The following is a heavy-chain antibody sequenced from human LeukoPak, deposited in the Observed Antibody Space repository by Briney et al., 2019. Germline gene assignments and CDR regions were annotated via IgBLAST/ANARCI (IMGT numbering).Heavy chain of an antibody. D-gene: IGHD3-22*01. CDR2: ISSSSIYT. CDR1: RLTSCDYY. V-gene: IGHV3-11*05. Sequence: TLSLSRAASRLTSCDYYMSGIRQAPGQGREWFSYISSSSIYTNYTDSVKGRFTTSKDNAKNSLYMQMNSLRAEDTAVYYCARAHAVYYDSSGYYYEDYWGHGTLVTVSS. J-gene: IGHJ4*03. CDR3: ARAHAVYYDSSGYYYEDY.